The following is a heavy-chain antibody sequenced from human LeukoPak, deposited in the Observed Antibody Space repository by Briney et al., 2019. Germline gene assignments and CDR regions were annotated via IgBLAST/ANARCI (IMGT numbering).Heavy chain of an antibody. CDR1: GYTFTSYD. CDR2: MNPNSGNT. V-gene: IGHV1-8*03. J-gene: IGHJ4*02. CDR3: ARDQLRYDFWSGYPHYDY. Sequence: GASVKVSCKASGYTFTSYDINWVRQATGQGLEWMGWMNPNSGNTGYAQKFQGRVTITRNTSISTAYMELSSLRSEDTAVYYCARDQLRYDFWSGYPHYDYWGQGTLVTVSS. D-gene: IGHD3-3*01.